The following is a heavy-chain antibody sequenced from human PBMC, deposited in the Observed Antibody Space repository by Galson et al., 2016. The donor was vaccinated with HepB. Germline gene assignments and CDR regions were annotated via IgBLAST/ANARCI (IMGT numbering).Heavy chain of an antibody. CDR2: INQDGSEK. D-gene: IGHD2-2*01. CDR3: ARDRPAAKSFDS. Sequence: SLRLSCAASGFTFSGYWMSWVRQAPGKGLEWVANINQDGSEKFYVDSVKGRFTISRDNSKNSLYLQMNSLRAEDTAVYYCARDRPAAKSFDSWGQGTLVTVSS. V-gene: IGHV3-7*01. J-gene: IGHJ4*02. CDR1: GFTFSGYW.